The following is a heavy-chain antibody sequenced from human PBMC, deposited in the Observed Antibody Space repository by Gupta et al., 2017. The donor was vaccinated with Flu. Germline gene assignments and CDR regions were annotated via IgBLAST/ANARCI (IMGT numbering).Heavy chain of an antibody. Sequence: EVQLVESGGGLVQPGGSLRLSCVASGFTFSTSWMHWVRQAPGKGLVWVSRIDSDGGTTNYADSVKGRFTISRDNARNTLYLQMNSLRVEDTAVYYCATAGKYRFDYWGQGTLATVSS. CDR1: GFTFSTSW. J-gene: IGHJ4*02. D-gene: IGHD2-2*01. CDR2: IDSDGGTT. CDR3: ATAGKYRFDY. V-gene: IGHV3-74*01.